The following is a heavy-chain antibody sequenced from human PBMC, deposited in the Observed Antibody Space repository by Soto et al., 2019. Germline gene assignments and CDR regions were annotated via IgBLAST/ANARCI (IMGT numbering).Heavy chain of an antibody. CDR1: GFIFSSYS. CDR3: ARDPRYCSGGNCYSSYYYYLDV. V-gene: IGHV3-48*01. D-gene: IGHD2-15*01. J-gene: IGHJ6*03. CDR2: ISSSSDTI. Sequence: PGGSLRLSCAASGFIFSSYSMNWVRQAPGKGLEWVSYISSSSDTIYYADSVKGRFTISRDNAKNSLYLQMNSLRAEDTAVYYCARDPRYCSGGNCYSSYYYYLDVWGIGTTVTVSS.